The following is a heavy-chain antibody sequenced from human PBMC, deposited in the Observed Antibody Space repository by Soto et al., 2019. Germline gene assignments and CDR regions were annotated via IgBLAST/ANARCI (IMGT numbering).Heavy chain of an antibody. Sequence: EVQLVESGGGLVKPGGSLRLSCAASGFTFSSYSMNWVRQAPGKGLEWVSSISSSSRYIYYADSVKGRFTISRDNAKNSLYLQMNSLRAEETVVYYCARDIEWLQGTRWYYGDGMDVWGQGTPVTVSS. V-gene: IGHV3-21*01. CDR1: GFTFSSYS. D-gene: IGHD5-12*01. CDR2: ISSSSRYI. CDR3: ARDIEWLQGTRWYYGDGMDV. J-gene: IGHJ6*02.